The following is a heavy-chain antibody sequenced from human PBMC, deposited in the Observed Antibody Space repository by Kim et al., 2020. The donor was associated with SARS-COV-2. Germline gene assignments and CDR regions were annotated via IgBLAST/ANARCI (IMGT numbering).Heavy chain of an antibody. CDR2: ISYDGSNK. J-gene: IGHJ6*02. V-gene: IGHV3-30-3*01. Sequence: GGSLRLSCAASGFTFSSCAMHWVRQAPGKGLEWVAVISYDGSNKNYADSVKGRFTISRDNSKNTLYLQMNSLRAEDTALYYCARDTWSRVRGLTYSYYGMVVWGPGATVTVSS. CDR3: ARDTWSRVRGLTYSYYGMVV. D-gene: IGHD3-10*02. CDR1: GFTFSSCA.